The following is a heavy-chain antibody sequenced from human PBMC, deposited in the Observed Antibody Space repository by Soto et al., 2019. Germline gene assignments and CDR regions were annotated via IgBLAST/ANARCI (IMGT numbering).Heavy chain of an antibody. J-gene: IGHJ4*02. CDR1: GDSVSNNNW. CDR3: TKNSAYALDY. D-gene: IGHD5-12*01. Sequence: QVQLQESGPGLVKPSGTLSLSCAVSGDSVSNNNWWSWVRQSPGNGLEWIGEIHHSGGTSYNPSLESRATLSVDKSKNELSLRLNYVTAADKAVYYCTKNSAYALDYWGLGILVTVSS. V-gene: IGHV4-4*02. CDR2: IHHSGGT.